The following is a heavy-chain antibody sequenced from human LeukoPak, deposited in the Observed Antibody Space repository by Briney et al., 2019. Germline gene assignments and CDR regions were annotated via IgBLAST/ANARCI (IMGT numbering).Heavy chain of an antibody. CDR2: ISGSGGST. V-gene: IGHV3-23*01. CDR3: AKSGSSRLLPYCFDY. Sequence: GGSLRLSCGASRFTFSSYAMSWVRQALGKGLEWVSTISGSGGSTYFADSVKGRFTISRDNSKNTLYLQMNSLRAEDTAVYYCAKSGSSRLLPYCFDYWGQGTLVTVSS. J-gene: IGHJ4*02. CDR1: RFTFSSYA. D-gene: IGHD6-13*01.